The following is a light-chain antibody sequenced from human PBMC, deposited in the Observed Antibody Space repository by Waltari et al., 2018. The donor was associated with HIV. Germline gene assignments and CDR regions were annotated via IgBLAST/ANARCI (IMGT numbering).Light chain of an antibody. CDR2: GAS. CDR1: QSVSDDY. Sequence: DIVLAQSPGTLYLSPGERASLLCRASQSVSDDYVAWYQQKPGQSPRLLIYGASNRAAGVPDRFSGSASGTDFTLTVSRLEPEDYALYYCQQYGSVPLTFGGGTKVE. J-gene: IGKJ4*01. V-gene: IGKV3-20*01. CDR3: QQYGSVPLT.